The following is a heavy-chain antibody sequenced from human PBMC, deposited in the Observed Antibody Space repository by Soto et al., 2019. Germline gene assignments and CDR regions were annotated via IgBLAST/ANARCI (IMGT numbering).Heavy chain of an antibody. CDR2: IYYSGST. D-gene: IGHD3-10*01. Sequence: QVQLQESGPGLVKPSQTLSLTCTVSGGSISSGGYYWSWIRQHPGKGQEWIGHIYYSGSTYYNPSLKSRVTISVDTSKNQFSLKLSSVTAADTAVYYCARDSSSGSYPEYYYYMDVWGKGTTVTVSS. J-gene: IGHJ6*03. V-gene: IGHV4-31*03. CDR1: GGSISSGGYY. CDR3: ARDSSSGSYPEYYYYMDV.